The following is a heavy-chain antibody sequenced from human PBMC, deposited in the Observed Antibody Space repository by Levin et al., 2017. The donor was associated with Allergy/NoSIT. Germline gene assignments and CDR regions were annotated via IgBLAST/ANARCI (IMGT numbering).Heavy chain of an antibody. J-gene: IGHJ4*02. CDR1: GYTFTSYD. D-gene: IGHD6-13*01. V-gene: IGHV1-8*01. Sequence: RASVKVSCKASGYTFTSYDINWVRQATGQGLEWMGWMNPNSGNAGYAQKFQGRVTMTRDTSISTAYMELSSLRSEDTAVYYCARKGISSSWSFDYWGQGTLAIVSS. CDR3: ARKGISSSWSFDY. CDR2: MNPNSGNA.